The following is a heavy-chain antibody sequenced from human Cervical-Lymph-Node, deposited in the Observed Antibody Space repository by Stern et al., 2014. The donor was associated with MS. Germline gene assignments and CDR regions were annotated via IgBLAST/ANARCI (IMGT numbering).Heavy chain of an antibody. V-gene: IGHV1-69*01. D-gene: IGHD1-1*01. CDR2: IIPMFGTT. CDR1: GGTFTNYA. CDR3: TSATRTGNYGMDV. Sequence: VQLVQSGAEVKKPGSSVKVSCKASGGTFTNYAISWVRQATGQGLEWMGGIIPMFGTTNYAQKFQGRVTITADESTITAYMDLSSLRSEDTAVYYCTSATRTGNYGMDVWGQGTTVTVSS. J-gene: IGHJ6*02.